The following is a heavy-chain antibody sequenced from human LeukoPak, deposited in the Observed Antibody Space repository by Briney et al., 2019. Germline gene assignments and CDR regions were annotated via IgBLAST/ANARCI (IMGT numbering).Heavy chain of an antibody. Sequence: GASVKVSCKASGYTFTGYYVHWVRQAPGQGLEWMGWINPNSGGTNYAQKFQGRVTMTRDTSISTAYMELSSLRSEDTAVYYCARSLWYGDYEAGSGYWGQGTLVTVSS. CDR2: INPNSGGT. J-gene: IGHJ4*02. V-gene: IGHV1-2*02. CDR1: GYTFTGYY. D-gene: IGHD4-17*01. CDR3: ARSLWYGDYEAGSGY.